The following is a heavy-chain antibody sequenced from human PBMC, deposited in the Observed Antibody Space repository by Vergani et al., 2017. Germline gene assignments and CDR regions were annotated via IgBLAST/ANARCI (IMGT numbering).Heavy chain of an antibody. CDR2: IYYSGST. CDR1: GGSISSYY. D-gene: IGHD6-13*01. CDR3: ARLSIAAAGFSFDY. J-gene: IGHJ4*02. Sequence: QVQLVESGPGLVKPSETLSLTCTVSGGSISSYYWSWIRQPPGKGLEWIGYIYYSGSTNYNPSLKRRVPISVDTSKNQFSLKLSSVTAADTAVYYCARLSIAAAGFSFDYWGQGTLVTVSS. V-gene: IGHV4-59*01.